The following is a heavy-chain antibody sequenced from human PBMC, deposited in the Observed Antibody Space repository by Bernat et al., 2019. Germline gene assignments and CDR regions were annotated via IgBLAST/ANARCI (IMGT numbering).Heavy chain of an antibody. D-gene: IGHD3-16*01. Sequence: QVQLQESGPGLVKPSQTLSLTCTVSGGSISSGDYYWSWIRQPPGKGLEWIGYIYYSGSTYYNPSLKSRVTISVDTSKNQFSLKLSSVTAADTAVYYCARLYGGEFDYDYIWGSYDQRYYFDYWGQGTLVTVSS. V-gene: IGHV4-30-4*01. CDR1: GGSISSGDYY. CDR2: IYYSGST. CDR3: ARLYGGEFDYDYIWGSYDQRYYFDY. J-gene: IGHJ4*02.